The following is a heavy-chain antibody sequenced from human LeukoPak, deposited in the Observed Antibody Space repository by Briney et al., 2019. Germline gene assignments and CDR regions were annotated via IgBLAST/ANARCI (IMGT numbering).Heavy chain of an antibody. J-gene: IGHJ5*02. V-gene: IGHV1-18*01. CDR1: GYTFTSYG. CDR3: ALAHDSSGYHNWFDP. CDR2: ISAYNGNT. Sequence: ASVKVSCKASGYTFTSYGISWVRQAPGQGLEWMGWISAYNGNTNYAQKLQGRVTMTTDTSTSTAYMELRSLRSDDTAVYYCALAHDSSGYHNWFDPWGQGTLVTVSS. D-gene: IGHD3-22*01.